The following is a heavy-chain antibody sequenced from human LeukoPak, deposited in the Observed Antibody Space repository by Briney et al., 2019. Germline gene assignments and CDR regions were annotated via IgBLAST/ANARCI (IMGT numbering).Heavy chain of an antibody. J-gene: IGHJ4*02. Sequence: GGSLRLSCAASGFTFSSYSMNWVRQAPGKGLEWVSYISSSSSTICYADSVKGRFTISRDNAKNSLYLQMNSLRAEDTAVYYCARDLTGYARYFDYWGQGTLVTVSS. V-gene: IGHV3-48*01. CDR1: GFTFSSYS. CDR3: ARDLTGYARYFDY. D-gene: IGHD3-9*01. CDR2: ISSSSSTI.